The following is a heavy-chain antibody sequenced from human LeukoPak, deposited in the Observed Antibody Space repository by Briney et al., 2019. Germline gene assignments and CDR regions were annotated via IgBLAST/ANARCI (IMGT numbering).Heavy chain of an antibody. V-gene: IGHV3-48*01. CDR3: ARTGYCSGGRCYGSSHYYMDV. CDR2: ISSSSSTI. J-gene: IGHJ6*03. D-gene: IGHD2-15*01. CDR1: GFTFSSYS. Sequence: RTGGSLRLSCAASGFTFSSYSMNWVRQAPGKGLEWVSYISSSSSTIYYADSVKGRFTISRDNAKNSLYLQMNSLRGEDTALYSCARTGYCSGGRCYGSSHYYMDVWGKGTTVTVSS.